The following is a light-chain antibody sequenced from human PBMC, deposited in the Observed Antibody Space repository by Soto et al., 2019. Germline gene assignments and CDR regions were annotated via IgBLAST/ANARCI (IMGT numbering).Light chain of an antibody. J-gene: IGKJ5*01. V-gene: IGKV3-15*01. CDR1: QRVSSSY. CDR3: QQYNNWPIT. CDR2: GAS. Sequence: EIVLTQSPGTLSLSPGEIATLSFSATQRVSSSYLAWCQQKPGQAPRLLVYGASSRATGIPARFSGSGSGTEFTLTISSLQSEDFAVYYCQQYNNWPITFGQGTRLEIK.